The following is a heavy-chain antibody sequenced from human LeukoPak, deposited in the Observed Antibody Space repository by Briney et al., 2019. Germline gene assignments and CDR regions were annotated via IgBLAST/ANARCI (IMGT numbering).Heavy chain of an antibody. D-gene: IGHD2-2*01. V-gene: IGHV4-4*02. CDR2: IYHSGST. CDR3: ARDTVVVPAATGVNWFDP. Sequence: PSGTLSLTCAVSGGSISSSNWWSWVRQPPGKGLEWIGEIYHSGSTNYNPSPKSRVTISVDKSKNQFSLKLSSVTAADTAVYYCARDTVVVPAATGVNWFDPWGQGTLVTVSS. J-gene: IGHJ5*02. CDR1: GGSISSSNW.